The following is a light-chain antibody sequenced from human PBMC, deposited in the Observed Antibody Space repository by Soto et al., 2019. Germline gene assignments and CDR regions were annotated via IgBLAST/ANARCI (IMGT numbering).Light chain of an antibody. V-gene: IGLV2-8*01. CDR1: SNDLGGYNY. CDR2: EVR. J-gene: IGLJ2*01. Sequence: QSALTQPPSASGSPGQSVTISCTGSSNDLGGYNYVSWYQHHPGKAHKLIIYEVRERPSGVPDRFSGSKSGKTASLTVSGLQAEDEADYYCSSYGGSDNLIFGGGTKVTVL. CDR3: SSYGGSDNLI.